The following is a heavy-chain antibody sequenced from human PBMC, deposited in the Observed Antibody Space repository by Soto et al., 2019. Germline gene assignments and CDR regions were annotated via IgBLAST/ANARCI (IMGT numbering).Heavy chain of an antibody. CDR3: ARLGTPGCSSTSCYRGLSKLPIYYYYYGMDV. Sequence: PGESLKISCKGSGYSFTSYWIGWVRQMPGKGLEWMGIIYPGDSDTRYSPSFQGQVTISADKSISTAYLQWSSLKASDTAMYYCARLGTPGCSSTSCYRGLSKLPIYYYYYGMDVWGQGTTVTVSS. CDR1: GYSFTSYW. J-gene: IGHJ6*02. D-gene: IGHD2-2*01. V-gene: IGHV5-51*01. CDR2: IYPGDSDT.